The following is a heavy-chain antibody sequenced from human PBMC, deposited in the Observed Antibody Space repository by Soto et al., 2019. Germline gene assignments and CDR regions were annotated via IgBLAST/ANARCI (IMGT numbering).Heavy chain of an antibody. CDR2: IWYDGSNK. CDR1: GFTFSSYG. V-gene: IGHV3-33*01. Sequence: QVQRVESGGGVVQPGRSLRLSCAASGFTFSSYGMHWVRQAPGKGLEWVAVIWYDGSNKYYADSVKGRFTISRDNSKNTLYLQMNSLRAEDTAVYYCAREGGGSYYGDYGGQGTLVTVSS. D-gene: IGHD1-26*01. J-gene: IGHJ4*02. CDR3: AREGGGSYYGDY.